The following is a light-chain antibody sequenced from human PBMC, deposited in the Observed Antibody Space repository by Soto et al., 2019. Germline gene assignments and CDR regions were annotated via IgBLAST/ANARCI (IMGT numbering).Light chain of an antibody. CDR2: LGS. V-gene: IGKV2-28*01. CDR3: MQVLQTPRT. J-gene: IGKJ1*01. CDR1: QSLLHLNGYSY. Sequence: DIVMTQSPLSLPVTPGEPASISCRSSQSLLHLNGYSYLDWYLQKTGQSPQLLIYLGSTRASGVPDRFSGSGSGTDFTLRISRVEAEDVGVYYCMQVLQTPRTFGQGTKVEI.